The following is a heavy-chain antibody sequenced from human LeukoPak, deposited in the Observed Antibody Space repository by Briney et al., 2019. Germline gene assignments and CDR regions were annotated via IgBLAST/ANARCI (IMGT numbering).Heavy chain of an antibody. J-gene: IGHJ4*02. CDR1: GYTFTSYG. D-gene: IGHD3-3*01. V-gene: IGHV1-18*01. CDR3: ARALIFGVVIQIFDY. CDR2: ISAYNGNT. Sequence: ASVKVSCKASGYTFTSYGISWVRQAPGQGLEWMGWISAYNGNTNYAQKLQGRVTMTTDTSTSTAYMELRSLRSDDTAVYYCARALIFGVVIQIFDYWGQGTLVAVSS.